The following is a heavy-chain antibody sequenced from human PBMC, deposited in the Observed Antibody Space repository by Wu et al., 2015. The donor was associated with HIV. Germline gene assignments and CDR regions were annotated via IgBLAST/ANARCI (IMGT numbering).Heavy chain of an antibody. Sequence: QVQLVQSGAEVKKPGASVKVSCKASGYTFTGYYIHWVRQAPGQGLEWMGWIDPASGAIKSAQKFQGRVTMTRDTSINTAYMELSRLMSDDTAVYYCARDPQGGSCWYTHWGQGTLVTVSS. D-gene: IGHD6-13*01. J-gene: IGHJ4*02. CDR1: GYTFTGYY. V-gene: IGHV1-2*02. CDR3: ARDPQGGSCWYTH. CDR2: IDPASGAI.